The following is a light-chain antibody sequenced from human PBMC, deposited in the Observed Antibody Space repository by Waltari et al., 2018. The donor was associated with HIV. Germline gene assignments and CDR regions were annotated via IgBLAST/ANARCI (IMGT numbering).Light chain of an antibody. J-gene: IGKJ2*03. CDR2: EAS. CDR1: QSVSSSS. CDR3: QQYGSSAYS. V-gene: IGKV3D-20*01. Sequence: EIVLTQSPATLSLSPGERATLSCGASQSVSSSSLAWDQQKPGLAPRLLISEASSRATGVPDRVRGSGSGTDFTFTISSLEPEDFAVYYCQQYGSSAYSFGQGTKLEIK.